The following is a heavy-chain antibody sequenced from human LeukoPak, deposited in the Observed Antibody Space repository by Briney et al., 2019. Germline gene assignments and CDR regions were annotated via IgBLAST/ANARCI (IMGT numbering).Heavy chain of an antibody. Sequence: SETLSLTCTVSGGSISSSSYYWGWIRQPPGKGLEWIGSIYYSGSTYCNPSLKSRVTISVDTSKNQFSLKLSSVTDTDTAVYYCARQDYYDSSGYLFDYWGQGTLVTVSS. CDR1: GGSISSSSYY. CDR2: IYYSGST. V-gene: IGHV4-39*01. J-gene: IGHJ4*02. D-gene: IGHD3-22*01. CDR3: ARQDYYDSSGYLFDY.